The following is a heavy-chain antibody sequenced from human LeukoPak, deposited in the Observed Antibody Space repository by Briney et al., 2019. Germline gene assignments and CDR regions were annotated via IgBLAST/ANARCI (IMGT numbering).Heavy chain of an antibody. CDR1: GFTVSNNY. CDR3: AKGAYYYYGMDV. J-gene: IGHJ6*02. V-gene: IGHV3-53*01. Sequence: GGSLRLSCVVSGFTVSNNYMKWVRQAPGKGLEWVSTIYGGGSTYYADSVKGRFTISRDNSKNTLYLQMNSLRAEDTAVYYCAKGAYYYYGMDVWGQGTTVTVSS. CDR2: IYGGGST.